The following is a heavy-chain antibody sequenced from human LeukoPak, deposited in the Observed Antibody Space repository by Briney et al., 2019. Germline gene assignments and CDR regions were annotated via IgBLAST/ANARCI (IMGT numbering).Heavy chain of an antibody. CDR3: AKSPSSYYYYYMDV. V-gene: IGHV3-23*01. CDR2: ISGSGGST. J-gene: IGHJ6*03. CDR1: GFTFSSYW. Sequence: GGSLRLSCAASGFTFSSYWMSWVRQAPGKGLEWVSAISGSGGSTYCADSVKGRFTISRDNSKNTLYLQKNSLRAEDTAVYYCAKSPSSYYYYYMDVWGKGTTVTVSS.